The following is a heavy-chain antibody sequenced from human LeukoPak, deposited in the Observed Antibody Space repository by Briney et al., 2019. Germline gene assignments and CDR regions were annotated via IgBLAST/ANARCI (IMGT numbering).Heavy chain of an antibody. CDR1: GFTFGSYA. CDR3: ARESGSPDY. CDR2: INSDGRNT. J-gene: IGHJ4*02. Sequence: PGGSLRLSCAASGFTFGSYAMSWVRQAPGKGLEWVSAINSDGRNTYYADSVKGRFTISRDNSKNTLFLQVNSLRAEDTALYYCARESGSPDYWGQGTLVTVSS. V-gene: IGHV3-23*01. D-gene: IGHD3-10*01.